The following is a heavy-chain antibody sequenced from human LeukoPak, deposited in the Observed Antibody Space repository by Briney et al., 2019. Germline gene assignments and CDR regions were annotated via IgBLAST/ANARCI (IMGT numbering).Heavy chain of an antibody. CDR1: GFTFSNYG. CDR2: VSYDGSDK. J-gene: IGHJ4*02. CDR3: ANRFCTSTSCGVAY. V-gene: IGHV3-30*18. Sequence: PGGSLRLSCAASGFTFSNYGMLWVRQAPGKGLEWVAVVSYDGSDKYYADSVKGRFTISRDNSKNTLYLQMNSLRGDDTAVYYCANRFCTSTSCGVAYWGQGTLVTVSS. D-gene: IGHD2-2*01.